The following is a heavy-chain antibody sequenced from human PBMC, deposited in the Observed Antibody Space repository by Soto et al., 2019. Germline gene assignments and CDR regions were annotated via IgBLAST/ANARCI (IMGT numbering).Heavy chain of an antibody. CDR3: AREAGPDRWFDP. V-gene: IGHV4-4*07. J-gene: IGHJ5*02. Sequence: PSETLSLTCTVSGASISSYFWTWIRQPAGKGLDWIGRISTSGTTNYNPSLKSRVTMSVDTSKNHFSLNLSSVTAAHTAVYYCAREAGPDRWFDPWGQGTLVTVSS. D-gene: IGHD6-19*01. CDR1: GASISSYF. CDR2: ISTSGTT.